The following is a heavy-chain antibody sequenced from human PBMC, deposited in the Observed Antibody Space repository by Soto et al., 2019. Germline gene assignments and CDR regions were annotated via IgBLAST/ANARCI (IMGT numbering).Heavy chain of an antibody. Sequence: PGGSLRLSCVASGFNFKKFAMSWVRQAPGEGLEWVSGISCCGGSTSYADSVKGRFSIARDDSTNTLSLQMNNLRVEDTAQHYCAKADGEQWLLPHLDKWGQGTLVTVSS. CDR2: ISCCGGST. CDR3: AKADGEQWLLPHLDK. CDR1: GFNFKKFA. V-gene: IGHV3-23*01. D-gene: IGHD6-19*01. J-gene: IGHJ4*02.